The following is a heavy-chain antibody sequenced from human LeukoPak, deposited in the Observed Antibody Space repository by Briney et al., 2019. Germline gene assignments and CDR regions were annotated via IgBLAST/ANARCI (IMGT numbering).Heavy chain of an antibody. CDR1: GGSISSISYY. CDR3: ARDLGGDSSGYYHNDY. CDR2: IYYTGST. D-gene: IGHD3-22*01. V-gene: IGHV4-39*02. J-gene: IGHJ4*02. Sequence: SETLSLTCTISGGSISSISYYWGWIRQPPGKGLEWIGSIYYTGSTYYNPSLKSRVTVSVDTSKNQFSLNLRSVTAADTAVYYCARDLGGDSSGYYHNDYWGQGTLVTVSS.